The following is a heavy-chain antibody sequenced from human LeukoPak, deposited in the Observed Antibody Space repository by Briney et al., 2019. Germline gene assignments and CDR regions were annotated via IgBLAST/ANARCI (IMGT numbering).Heavy chain of an antibody. D-gene: IGHD3-3*01. CDR1: GGSISSYY. CDR3: ARSPTGVYYDFWSGPRVYFDY. J-gene: IGHJ4*02. Sequence: SETLSLTCTVSGGSISSYYWSWIRQPPGKGLEWIGYIYYSGSTNYNPSLKSRVTISVDTSKNQFSLKLSSVTAAGTAVYYCARSPTGVYYDFWSGPRVYFDYWGQGTLVTVSS. V-gene: IGHV4-59*01. CDR2: IYYSGST.